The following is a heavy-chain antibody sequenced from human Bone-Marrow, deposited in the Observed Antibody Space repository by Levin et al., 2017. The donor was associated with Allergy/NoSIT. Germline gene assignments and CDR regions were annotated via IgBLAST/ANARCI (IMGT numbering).Heavy chain of an antibody. V-gene: IGHV4-39*01. CDR1: GASISSTNYY. CDR3: ASPKVVTGNYYFDY. J-gene: IGHJ4*02. Sequence: SETLSLICTVSGASISSTNYYGWIRQSPGKGLEWIGSIYYIGSTSYNPSLESRVTMSVDTSKNQFSLQVTSVTAADTAVYYCASPKVVTGNYYFDYWGQGILVTVSS. D-gene: IGHD2-21*02. CDR2: IYYIGST.